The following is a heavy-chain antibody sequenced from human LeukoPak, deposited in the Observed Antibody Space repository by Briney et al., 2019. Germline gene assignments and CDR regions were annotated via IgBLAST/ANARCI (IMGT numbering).Heavy chain of an antibody. D-gene: IGHD6-6*01. CDR2: ISYDGSNK. CDR3: ARVVVSSSSDYFDY. V-gene: IGHV3-30*03. Sequence: GGSLRLSCAASGFTFSSYGIHWVRQAPGKGLEWVAVISYDGSNKYYADSVKGRFTISRDNSKNTLYLQVNSLRAEDTAMYYCARVVVSSSSDYFDYWGQGTLVTVSS. CDR1: GFTFSSYG. J-gene: IGHJ4*02.